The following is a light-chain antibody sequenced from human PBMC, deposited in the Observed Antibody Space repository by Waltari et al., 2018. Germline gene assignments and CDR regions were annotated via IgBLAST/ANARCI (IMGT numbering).Light chain of an antibody. CDR1: QSIRSY. V-gene: IGKV1-39*01. CDR3: QQSYSTPVT. Sequence: DIQMTQSPSSLSASVGDRVTITCRASQSIRSYLNWYQQKPGKAPKLLIYAASSLQSWVPSRFSGSGSGTDFTLTISSLQPEDFATYYCQQSYSTPVTFGQGTKLEIK. CDR2: AAS. J-gene: IGKJ2*01.